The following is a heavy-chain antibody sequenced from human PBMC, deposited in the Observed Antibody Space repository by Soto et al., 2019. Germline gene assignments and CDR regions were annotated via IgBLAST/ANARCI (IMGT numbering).Heavy chain of an antibody. Sequence: QVQLVQSGAEVKTPGASVKVSCKASGYTFTDYDINWVRQAPGQGLEWVGRMNPNSGRTDYAQKFQARVTMTRDTSISTADLELSSLGYEDTAVFYCSTWGRNGWYTGFFWGQGTLVTVAS. J-gene: IGHJ4*02. CDR2: MNPNSGRT. CDR1: GYTFTDYD. V-gene: IGHV1-8*01. D-gene: IGHD6-19*01. CDR3: STWGRNGWYTGFF.